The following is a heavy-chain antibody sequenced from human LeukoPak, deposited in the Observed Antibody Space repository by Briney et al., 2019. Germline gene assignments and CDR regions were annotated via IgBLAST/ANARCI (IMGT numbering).Heavy chain of an antibody. CDR2: FYSGGST. V-gene: IGHV3-66*01. CDR1: GFTVSSNY. J-gene: IGHJ4*02. D-gene: IGHD5-18*01. Sequence: GGSLRLSCAASGFTVSSNYMSWVRQPPGKGLEWGSVFYSGGSTFYADSVKGRFTISRDSSKNTLYLQMNSLRAEDTAVYYCARDSAYSYGYSYYFDDWGQGTLVTVSS. CDR3: ARDSAYSYGYSYYFDD.